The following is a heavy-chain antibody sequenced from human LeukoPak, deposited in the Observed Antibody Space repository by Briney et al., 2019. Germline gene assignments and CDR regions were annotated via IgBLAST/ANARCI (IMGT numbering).Heavy chain of an antibody. Sequence: SVKVSCKASGGTLSSYAISWVRQAPGQGLEWMGGIIPIFGTANYAQKFQGRVTITADESTSTAYMELSSLRSEDTAVYYCARDYVDDIPMIKDYWGQGTLVTVSS. CDR3: ARDYVDDIPMIKDY. CDR2: IIPIFGTA. J-gene: IGHJ4*02. V-gene: IGHV1-69*13. D-gene: IGHD2-8*01. CDR1: GGTLSSYA.